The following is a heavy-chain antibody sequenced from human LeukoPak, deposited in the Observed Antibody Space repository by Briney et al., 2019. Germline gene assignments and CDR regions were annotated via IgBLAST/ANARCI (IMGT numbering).Heavy chain of an antibody. CDR3: ARDNSVRDEAWWFNP. J-gene: IGHJ5*02. CDR1: GYTFTSHY. Sequence: ASVKVSCKASGYTFTSHYMHWVRDAPGQGQGWMGVISPSGGSTTYAQKFQGRVTLTRDMSTSTDYLELSSLRSEDTAVYYCARDNSVRDEAWWFNPWGQGALVTVSS. V-gene: IGHV1-46*01. D-gene: IGHD5-24*01. CDR2: ISPSGGST.